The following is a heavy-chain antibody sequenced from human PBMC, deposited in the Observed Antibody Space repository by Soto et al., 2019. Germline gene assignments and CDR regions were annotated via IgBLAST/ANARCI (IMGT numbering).Heavy chain of an antibody. CDR2: ILSDYNK. Sequence: GSLRLSCAASGFTFSDYTMSWVRQAPGQVLECISVILSDYNKFYADSVRGRFTISRDNSKNTLYLKMNSLRAEDTAVYYCARRTNGYFGYWGQGALVTVSS. CDR1: GFTFSDYT. V-gene: IGHV3-23*03. CDR3: ARRTNGYFGY. D-gene: IGHD2-8*01. J-gene: IGHJ4*02.